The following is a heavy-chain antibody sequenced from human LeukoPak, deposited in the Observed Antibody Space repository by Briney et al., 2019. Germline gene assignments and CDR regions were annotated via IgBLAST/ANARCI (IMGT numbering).Heavy chain of an antibody. CDR1: GVTFTSYY. J-gene: IGHJ5*02. CDR2: SNPTGGST. D-gene: IGHD1-26*01. CDR3: ARDNSVGDNAWWFDP. Sequence: ASVKVFCKASGVTFTSYYMHWVRQAPGQGLEWMGISNPTGGSTGYAQKFQGRVTMTRDMSTSTDYMELSSLRSEDTAIYYCARDNSVGDNAWWFDPWGQGTLVTVSS. V-gene: IGHV1-46*01.